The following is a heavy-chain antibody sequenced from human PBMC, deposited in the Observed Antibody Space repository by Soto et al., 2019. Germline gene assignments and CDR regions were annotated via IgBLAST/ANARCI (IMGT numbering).Heavy chain of an antibody. J-gene: IGHJ5*02. Sequence: SGRTLVNPTQTLTLACTFSGFSLIAPGMGVSWMGQPPGKALEWLALIDWDDDKYYSTSLKTRLTISKDTSKNQVVLTMTNMDPADTATYYCARTPPWTNWFDTWGQGTLVTVSS. V-gene: IGHV2-70*01. D-gene: IGHD3-3*01. CDR1: GFSLIAPGMG. CDR2: IDWDDDK. CDR3: ARTPPWTNWFDT.